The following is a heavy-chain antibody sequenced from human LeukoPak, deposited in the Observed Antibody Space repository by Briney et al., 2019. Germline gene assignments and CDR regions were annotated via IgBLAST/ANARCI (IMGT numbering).Heavy chain of an antibody. D-gene: IGHD3-22*01. V-gene: IGHV3-53*04. J-gene: IGHJ4*02. CDR2: IYSGGSK. CDR3: ARESIGYDSSGYDY. CDR1: GFTVSSNY. Sequence: PGGSLRLSCAASGFTVSSNYMSWVRQAPGKGLEWVSGIYSGGSKYYADSVKGRFTISRHNSKNTLYLQMNSLRAADTAVYYCARESIGYDSSGYDYWGQGTLVTVSS.